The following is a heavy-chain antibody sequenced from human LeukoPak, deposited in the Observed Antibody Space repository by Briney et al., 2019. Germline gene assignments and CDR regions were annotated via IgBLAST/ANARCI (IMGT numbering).Heavy chain of an antibody. V-gene: IGHV3-21*01. D-gene: IGHD6-19*01. CDR2: ISSSSSYI. CDR3: ARDTSSGWYGSPN. CDR1: GFTFSSYS. J-gene: IGHJ4*02. Sequence: GGSLRLSCAASGFTFSSYSMNWVRQAPGKGLEWVSSISSSSSYIYYADSVKGRSTISRDNAKNSLYLQMNSLRAEDTAVYYCARDTSSGWYGSPNWGQGTLVTVSS.